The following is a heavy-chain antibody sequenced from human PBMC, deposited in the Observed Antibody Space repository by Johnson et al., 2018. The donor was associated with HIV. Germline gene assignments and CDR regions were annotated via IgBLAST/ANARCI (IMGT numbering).Heavy chain of an antibody. D-gene: IGHD6-13*01. CDR1: GFTFSSYA. CDR2: ISYDGSNK. Sequence: EQLVESGGGVVQPGRSLRLSCAASGFTFSSYAMHWVRQAPGKGLEWVAVISYDGSNKYYADSVKGRFTISRDNSKNTLYLQMNSLRAEDTAVYYCARSSIYSSSWLADAFDIWGQGTMVTVSS. V-gene: IGHV3-30-3*01. CDR3: ARSSIYSSSWLADAFDI. J-gene: IGHJ3*02.